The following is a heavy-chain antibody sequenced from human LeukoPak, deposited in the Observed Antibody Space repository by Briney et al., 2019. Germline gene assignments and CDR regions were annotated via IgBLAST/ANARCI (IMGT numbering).Heavy chain of an antibody. J-gene: IGHJ4*02. CDR1: GLTFSDYY. D-gene: IGHD6-19*01. CDR2: ISSSGTTI. V-gene: IGHV3-11*01. Sequence: GGTLRLSCAASGLTFSDYYMSWIRQAPGKGLEWVSYISSSGTTIYYADSVRGRFTISRDNAKNSLYLQMNSLRAEDTAVYYCARGPAGMYSSGWYGGYYFDYWGQGTLVTVSS. CDR3: ARGPAGMYSSGWYGGYYFDY.